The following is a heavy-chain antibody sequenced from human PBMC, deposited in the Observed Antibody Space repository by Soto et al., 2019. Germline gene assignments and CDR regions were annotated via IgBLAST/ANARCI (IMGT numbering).Heavy chain of an antibody. CDR2: ISPYNGKT. D-gene: IGHD3-16*01. J-gene: IGHJ6*02. CDR1: GYTFTTHG. Sequence: ASVKVSCKASGYTFTTHGISWVRQAPGQGLEWMGWISPYNGKTTYAQKVQGRVTMTTDTSTSTAYMELRGLRSDDTAVYYCARDSITRVSSDVPGMDVWGQGTTVTVSS. CDR3: ARDSITRVSSDVPGMDV. V-gene: IGHV1-18*04.